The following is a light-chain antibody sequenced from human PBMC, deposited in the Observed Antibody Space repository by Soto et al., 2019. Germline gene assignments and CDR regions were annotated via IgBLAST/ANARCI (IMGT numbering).Light chain of an antibody. CDR2: GAS. J-gene: IGKJ5*01. CDR1: QSVSTSR. Sequence: EIVLTQSPGTLSLSPVERATLSFRSSQSVSTSRLAWYQQKPGQAPRLLIYGASSRATGIPDRFSGSGSGTDFTLTIRRMEPEDVGMYYCQQYGSSPITFGQGTRLEIK. CDR3: QQYGSSPIT. V-gene: IGKV3-20*01.